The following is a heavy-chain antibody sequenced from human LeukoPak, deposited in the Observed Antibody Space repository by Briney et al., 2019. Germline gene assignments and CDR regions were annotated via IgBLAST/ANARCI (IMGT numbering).Heavy chain of an antibody. D-gene: IGHD3-22*01. CDR2: IYSGGST. CDR3: ARDHSSADYLGVFGY. V-gene: IGHV4-4*07. J-gene: IGHJ4*02. CDR1: GDSISSDY. Sequence: SETLSLTCTVSGDSISSDYWSWMRQPAGKGLEWIGRIYSGGSTNYNPSLRRRVSMSVDTSKNQFSLRLSSVTAADTAVYFCARDHSSADYLGVFGYWGQGTLVTVSS.